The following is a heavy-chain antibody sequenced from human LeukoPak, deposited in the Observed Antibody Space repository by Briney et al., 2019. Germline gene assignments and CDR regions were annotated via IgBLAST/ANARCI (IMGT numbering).Heavy chain of an antibody. Sequence: GGSLRLSCAASGFTFSNYVMSWVRQAPGKGLEWVSAISGSGGSTYYADSVKGRFTISRDNSKNTLYLQMNSLRAEDTAVYYCAKPYYFTYYDILTGAFDYWGQGTLVTVSS. V-gene: IGHV3-23*01. CDR3: AKPYYFTYYDILTGAFDY. CDR1: GFTFSNYV. CDR2: ISGSGGST. J-gene: IGHJ4*02. D-gene: IGHD3-9*01.